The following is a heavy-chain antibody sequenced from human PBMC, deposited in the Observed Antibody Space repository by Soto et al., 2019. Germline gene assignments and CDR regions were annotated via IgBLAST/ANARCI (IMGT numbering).Heavy chain of an antibody. CDR2: ISSGGST. Sequence: EVQLVESGGGLVQPGGSLRLSCAASGFTASSNYMSWVRQAPGKGLEWVSVISSGGSTYYADSVKGRFTISRDNSKNTLYLQMNSLRAEDTAVYYCAGAQWLRLFDPWGQGTLVTVSS. V-gene: IGHV3-66*01. D-gene: IGHD5-12*01. CDR1: GFTASSNY. J-gene: IGHJ5*02. CDR3: AGAQWLRLFDP.